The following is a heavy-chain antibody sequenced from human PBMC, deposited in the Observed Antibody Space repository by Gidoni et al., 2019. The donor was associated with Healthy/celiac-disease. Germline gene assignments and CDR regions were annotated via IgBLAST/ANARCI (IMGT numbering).Heavy chain of an antibody. D-gene: IGHD4-17*01. V-gene: IGHV3-9*01. CDR1: GFTFDDYD. CDR2: ISWNSGSI. Sequence: EVQLVESGGGLVQPGRSLRLSCASSGFTFDDYDMPLIRQAPGKGLEWVSGISWNSGSIGYADSVKGRFTISRDNAKNSLYLQMNSLRAEDTALYYCAKARRDPDGDYDYYYYYGMDVWGQGTTVTVSS. CDR3: AKARRDPDGDYDYYYYYGMDV. J-gene: IGHJ6*02.